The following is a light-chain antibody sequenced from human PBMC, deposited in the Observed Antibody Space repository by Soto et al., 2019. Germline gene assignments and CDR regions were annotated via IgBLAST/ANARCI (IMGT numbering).Light chain of an antibody. CDR3: QQYFGAWT. J-gene: IGKJ1*01. Sequence: DFQMTQSPSTLSASVGDRVTITCRASRSLSGWLAWYQQKTGKAPKLLIYEVSTLETGVPSRFSGSGSGTAFTITINSLAHDDAATCNWQQYFGAWTFGQGTKVEI. CDR1: RSLSGW. V-gene: IGKV1-5*03. CDR2: EVS.